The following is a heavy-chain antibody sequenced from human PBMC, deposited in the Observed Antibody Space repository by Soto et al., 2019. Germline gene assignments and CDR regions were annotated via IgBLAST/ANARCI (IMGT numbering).Heavy chain of an antibody. Sequence: QVQLVQSGAEVEKPGASVKVSCKASGYSFRNYAVRWVRQAPGQRLEWMGWDNAGNGNTRYSQNFQGRVTITRDTSARTAYLELSSLRSEDTAVYYCARGHLAVVPVASWYYYMDVWGKGTTVTVSS. D-gene: IGHD2-2*01. V-gene: IGHV1-3*01. CDR2: DNAGNGNT. J-gene: IGHJ6*03. CDR3: ARGHLAVVPVASWYYYMDV. CDR1: GYSFRNYA.